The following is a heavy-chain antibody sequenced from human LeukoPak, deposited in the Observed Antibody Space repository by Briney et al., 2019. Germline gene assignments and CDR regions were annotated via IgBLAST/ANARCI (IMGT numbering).Heavy chain of an antibody. D-gene: IGHD3-22*01. CDR3: AKGKLYYYDSRIYGMDV. J-gene: IGHJ6*02. Sequence: GGSLRLSCAASGFTFDDYAMHWVRQAPGKGLEWVSGISWNSGSIGYADSVKGRFTISRDNAKNSLYLQMNSLRAEDTALYYCAKGKLYYYDSRIYGMDVWGQGTTVTVSS. CDR2: ISWNSGSI. V-gene: IGHV3-9*01. CDR1: GFTFDDYA.